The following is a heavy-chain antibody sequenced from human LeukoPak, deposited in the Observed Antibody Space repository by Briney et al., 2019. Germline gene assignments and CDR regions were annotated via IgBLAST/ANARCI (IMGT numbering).Heavy chain of an antibody. V-gene: IGHV3-23*01. D-gene: IGHD3-10*01. CDR1: GFTFSSYC. CDR2: IGISGGST. J-gene: IGHJ4*02. CDR3: AKDHGSGSYYNLPDY. Sequence: GGSLRLSCAASGFTFSSYCMSWVRQAPGQGLEWVSGIGISGGSTYYADSVKGRFTISRDNSNNPLYLQMNSLRAEDTAFYYCAKDHGSGSYYNLPDYWGQGTLDTVSS.